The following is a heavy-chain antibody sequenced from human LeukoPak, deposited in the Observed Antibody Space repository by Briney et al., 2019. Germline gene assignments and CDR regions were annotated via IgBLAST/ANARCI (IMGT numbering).Heavy chain of an antibody. CDR1: GLTFSSYA. Sequence: GGSLRLSCAASGLTFSSYAMHWVRQAPGKGLEWVAVISYDGSNNYYADSVKGRFTISRDNSKNTLYLQMNSLRAEDTAVYYCARDPSSSWYFDYWGQGTLVTVSS. V-gene: IGHV3-30-3*01. CDR3: ARDPSSSWYFDY. J-gene: IGHJ4*02. CDR2: ISYDGSNN. D-gene: IGHD6-13*01.